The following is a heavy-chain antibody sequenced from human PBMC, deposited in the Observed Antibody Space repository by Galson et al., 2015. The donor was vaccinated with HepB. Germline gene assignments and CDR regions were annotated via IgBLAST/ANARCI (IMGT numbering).Heavy chain of an antibody. CDR3: AKDKSYYDSAAFDY. Sequence: SLRLSCAASGFTFSNFGMHWVRQAPGRGLEWVAVIRSDGSDKYYADSVKGRFTISRDNSKNTLYLQMNSLRAEDTAVYYCAKDKSYYDSAAFDYWGQGTLVTVSS. CDR1: GFTFSNFG. V-gene: IGHV3-30*02. D-gene: IGHD3-22*01. J-gene: IGHJ4*02. CDR2: IRSDGSDK.